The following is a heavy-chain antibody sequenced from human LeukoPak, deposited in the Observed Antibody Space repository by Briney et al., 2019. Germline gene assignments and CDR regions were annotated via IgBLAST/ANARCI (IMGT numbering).Heavy chain of an antibody. CDR3: AGTYYYGSGSYYQGAFDI. CDR2: IYFSGST. Sequence: SETLSFTCTVSGGSVSSGSYYWSWIRQPPGKGLEWIGYIYFSGSTNYNPSLKSRVTISVDTSKNQFSLNLSSVTAADTAVYYCAGTYYYGSGSYYQGAFDIWGQGTMVTVSS. V-gene: IGHV4-61*01. CDR1: GGSVSSGSYY. J-gene: IGHJ3*02. D-gene: IGHD3-10*01.